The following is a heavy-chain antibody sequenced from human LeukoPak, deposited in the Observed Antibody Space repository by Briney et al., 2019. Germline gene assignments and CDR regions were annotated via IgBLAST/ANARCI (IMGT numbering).Heavy chain of an antibody. CDR1: GFSFSDYY. V-gene: IGHV4-34*01. D-gene: IGHD5-18*01. CDR2: INHSGST. CDR3: ARGPQPKVQLFPHYYYGMDV. J-gene: IGHJ6*02. Sequence: GSLRLSCAASGFSFSDYYMAWLRQPPGKGLEWIGEINHSGSTNYNPSLKSRVTISVDTSKNQFSLKLSSVTAADTAVYYCARGPQPKVQLFPHYYYGMDVWGQGTTVTVSS.